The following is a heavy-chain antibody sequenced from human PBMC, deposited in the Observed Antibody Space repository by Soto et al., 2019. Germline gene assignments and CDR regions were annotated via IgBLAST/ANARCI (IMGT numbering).Heavy chain of an antibody. V-gene: IGHV3-72*01. CDR2: TRNKANSYTT. CDR1: GFAFSDHY. J-gene: IGHJ4*02. D-gene: IGHD3-22*01. CDR3: TRAPPYLGGSGYYYYFDY. Sequence: HPGGSLRLSCATSGFAFSDHYMDWVRQAPGKGLEWVGRTRNKANSYTTEYATSVKGRFTVSRDDSDHSPYLQMNSLKTEDTAVYYCTRAPPYLGGSGYYYYFDYWGQGTLVTVSS.